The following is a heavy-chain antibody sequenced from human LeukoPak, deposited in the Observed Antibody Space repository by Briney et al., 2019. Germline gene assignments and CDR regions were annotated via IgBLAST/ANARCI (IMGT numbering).Heavy chain of an antibody. V-gene: IGHV4-39*01. CDR3: ARQGVAGYPPIPTNWFDP. D-gene: IGHD6-19*01. CDR2: IYYSGST. CDR1: GGSISSSSHY. J-gene: IGHJ5*02. Sequence: SETLSLTCTVSGGSISSSSHYWGWIRQPPGKGLEWIGSIYYSGSTYYNPSLKSRVTISVDTSKNQFSLKLSSVTAADTAVYYCARQGVAGYPPIPTNWFDPWGQGTLVTVSS.